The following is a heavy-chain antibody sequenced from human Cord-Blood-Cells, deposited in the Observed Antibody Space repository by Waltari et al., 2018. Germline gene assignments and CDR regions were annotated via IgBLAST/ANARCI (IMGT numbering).Heavy chain of an antibody. Sequence: QVQLQQWVAGLLMPSETLSLTCAVYGGSFSVYYWSWIRQPPGKGLEWIGEINQSGSTNYNPSLKSRVTISVDTSKNQFSLKLSSVTAADTAVYYCARGLYYYGSGAFDYWGQGTLVTVSS. V-gene: IGHV4-34*01. CDR3: ARGLYYYGSGAFDY. CDR1: GGSFSVYY. D-gene: IGHD3-10*01. J-gene: IGHJ4*02. CDR2: INQSGST.